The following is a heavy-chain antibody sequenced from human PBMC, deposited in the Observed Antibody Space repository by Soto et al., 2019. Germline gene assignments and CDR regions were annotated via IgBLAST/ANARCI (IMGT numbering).Heavy chain of an antibody. J-gene: IGHJ3*02. V-gene: IGHV1-3*01. CDR3: ARDIAFDI. Sequence: QVQLVQSGAEVKKPGASVKVSCKASGYTFTSYAMYWVRQAPGQRLEWMGWINAGNGNTKYSQKFQGRVTITRDTSTAYMELSSLRSEDTAVYYCARDIAFDIWGQGTMVTVSS. CDR1: GYTFTSYA. CDR2: INAGNGNT.